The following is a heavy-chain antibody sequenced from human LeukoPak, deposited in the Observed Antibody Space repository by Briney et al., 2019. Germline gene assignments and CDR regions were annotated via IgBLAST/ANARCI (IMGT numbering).Heavy chain of an antibody. J-gene: IGHJ4*02. CDR2: IWYDGTNK. CDR3: AKDSRYSGYDFGY. D-gene: IGHD5-12*01. Sequence: GGSLRLSCAASGFTFSSYGMHWVRQAPGKGLEWVALIWYDGTNKYYADSVKGRFTISRDNSKNTLYLQMNSLRVEDTAVYYCAKDSRYSGYDFGYWGQGTLVAVSS. V-gene: IGHV3-33*06. CDR1: GFTFSSYG.